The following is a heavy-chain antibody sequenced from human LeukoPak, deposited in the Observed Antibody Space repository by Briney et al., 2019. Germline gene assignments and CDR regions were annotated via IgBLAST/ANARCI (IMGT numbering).Heavy chain of an antibody. CDR3: ARPIRGYSYGCDAFDI. D-gene: IGHD5-18*01. CDR2: ISSSSSYI. J-gene: IGHJ3*02. CDR1: GFTFSSYS. Sequence: PGGSLRLSCAASGFTFSSYSMNWVRQAPGKGLEWVSSISSSSSYIYYADSVKGRFTISRDNAKNSLYLQMNSLRAEDTAVYYCARPIRGYSYGCDAFDIWGQGTMVTVSS. V-gene: IGHV3-21*01.